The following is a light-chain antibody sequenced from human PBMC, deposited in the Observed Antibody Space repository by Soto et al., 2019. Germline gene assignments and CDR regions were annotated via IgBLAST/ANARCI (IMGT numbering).Light chain of an antibody. CDR3: QSYDNSLSGWV. V-gene: IGLV1-40*01. Sequence: QTVVTQPPSVSGAPGQRVTISCTGSGSNVGAHYDVHWYQQLPGTAPKLLMYRYSNRPSGVPDRFSGSKSGTSASLAITGLQAEDEADYYCQSYDNSLSGWVFGGGTQLTVL. J-gene: IGLJ3*02. CDR2: RYS. CDR1: GSNVGAHYD.